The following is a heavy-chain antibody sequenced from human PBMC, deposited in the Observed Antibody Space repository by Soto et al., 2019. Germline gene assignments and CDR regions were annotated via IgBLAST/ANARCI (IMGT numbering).Heavy chain of an antibody. CDR1: GYTFTSYG. J-gene: IGHJ3*02. CDR3: AGDQTVATSDAFDI. CDR2: ISAYNGNT. V-gene: IGHV1-18*01. Sequence: ASVKVSCKASGYTFTSYGISWVRQAPGQGLEWMGWISAYNGNTNYAQKLQGRVTMTTDTSTSTAYMELRSLRSDDTAVYYGAGDQTVATSDAFDIWGQGTMVTVSS. D-gene: IGHD4-4*01.